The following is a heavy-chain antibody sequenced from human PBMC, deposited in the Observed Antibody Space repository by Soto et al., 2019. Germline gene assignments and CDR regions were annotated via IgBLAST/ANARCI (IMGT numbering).Heavy chain of an antibody. Sequence: ASVKVSCKVSGYTLTELSMHWVRQAPGKGLEWMGGFDPEDGETIYAQKFQGRVTMTEDTSTDTAYMELSSLTSDDTALYYCAKDLTRQLAYWLDPWGQGTQVTVSS. D-gene: IGHD6-6*01. CDR1: GYTLTELS. CDR3: AKDLTRQLAYWLDP. J-gene: IGHJ5*02. CDR2: FDPEDGET. V-gene: IGHV1-24*01.